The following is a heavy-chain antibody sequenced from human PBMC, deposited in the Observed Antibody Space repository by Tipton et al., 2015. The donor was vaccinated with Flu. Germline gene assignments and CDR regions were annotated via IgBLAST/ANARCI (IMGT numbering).Heavy chain of an antibody. D-gene: IGHD6-19*01. CDR1: GGSISSSSYY. V-gene: IGHV4-39*07. CDR3: ARDRIAVAGNYFDY. J-gene: IGHJ4*02. CDR2: IYYSGST. Sequence: LSCTVSGGSISSSSYYWGWIRQPPGKGLEWIGSIYYSGSTYYNPSLKSRVTISVDTSKNQFSLKLSSVTAADTAVYYCARDRIAVAGNYFDYWGQGTLVTVSS.